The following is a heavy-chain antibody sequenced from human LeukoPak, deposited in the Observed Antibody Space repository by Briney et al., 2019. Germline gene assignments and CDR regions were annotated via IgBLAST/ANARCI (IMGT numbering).Heavy chain of an antibody. CDR2: ISYDGSNK. D-gene: IGHD6-19*01. Sequence: GGSLRLSCAASGFTFSSYGMHWVRQAPGKGLEWVAVISYDGSNKYYADSVKGRFTISRDNSKNTLYLQMNSLRAEDTAVYYCAKVGTRWLAPFDYWGQGTLLTVSS. CDR3: AKVGTRWLAPFDY. V-gene: IGHV3-30*18. J-gene: IGHJ4*02. CDR1: GFTFSSYG.